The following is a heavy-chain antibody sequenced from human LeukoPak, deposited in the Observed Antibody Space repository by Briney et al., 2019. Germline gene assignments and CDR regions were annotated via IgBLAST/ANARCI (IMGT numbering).Heavy chain of an antibody. CDR1: GFTFSHYG. Sequence: GGSLRLSCAASGFTFSHYGLHWVRQAPGKGLEWVAVIWYDGINKYHADSVKGRFTISRDNSKNTLYLQMNSLRAEDTAVYYCARASLWSGDLRGAPHDAFDIWGQGTLVTVSS. V-gene: IGHV3-33*01. J-gene: IGHJ3*02. CDR2: IWYDGINK. D-gene: IGHD3-10*01. CDR3: ARASLWSGDLRGAPHDAFDI.